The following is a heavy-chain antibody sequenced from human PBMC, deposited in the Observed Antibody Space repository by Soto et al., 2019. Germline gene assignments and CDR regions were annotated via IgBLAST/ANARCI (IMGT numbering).Heavy chain of an antibody. CDR3: ARLWSGIAARRRYYFDY. CDR2: IYHSGST. D-gene: IGHD6-6*01. Sequence: SETLSLTCAVSGGSISSGGYSWSWIRQPPGKGLEWIGYIYHSGSTYYNPSLKSRVTISVDRSKNQFSLKLSSVTAADTAVYYCARLWSGIAARRRYYFDYWGQGTLVTVSS. CDR1: GGSISSGGYS. V-gene: IGHV4-30-2*01. J-gene: IGHJ4*02.